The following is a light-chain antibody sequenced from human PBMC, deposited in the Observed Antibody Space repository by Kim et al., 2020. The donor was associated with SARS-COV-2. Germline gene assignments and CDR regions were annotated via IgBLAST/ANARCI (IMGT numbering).Light chain of an antibody. CDR2: EDN. V-gene: IGLV6-57*01. CDR1: SGSRASNY. CDR3: QSYDSSNQV. Sequence: GKTVTTSGTRSSGSRASNYVQWYPQRPGSSPTTVIYEDNQRPSGVPDRFSGSIDSSSNSASLTISGLKTEDEADYYCQSYDSSNQVFGGGTQLTVL. J-gene: IGLJ3*02.